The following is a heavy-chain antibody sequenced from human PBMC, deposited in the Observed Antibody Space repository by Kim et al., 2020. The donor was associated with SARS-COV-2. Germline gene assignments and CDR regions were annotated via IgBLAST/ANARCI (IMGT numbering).Heavy chain of an antibody. Sequence: GGSLRLSCAASGFTFSSYGMHWVRQAPGKGLEWVAVISYDGSNKYYADSVKGRFTISRDNSKNTLYLQMNSLRAEDTAVYYCARGVPGFDYWGQGTLVTVSS. CDR3: ARGVPGFDY. CDR2: ISYDGSNK. J-gene: IGHJ4*02. D-gene: IGHD2-2*01. V-gene: IGHV3-33*05. CDR1: GFTFSSYG.